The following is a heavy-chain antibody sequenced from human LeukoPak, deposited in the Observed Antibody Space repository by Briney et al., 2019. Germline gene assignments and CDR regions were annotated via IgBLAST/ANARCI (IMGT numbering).Heavy chain of an antibody. V-gene: IGHV3-23*01. J-gene: IGHJ4*02. CDR3: AKGSGTAMVLFDY. CDR1: GFTFSSYA. D-gene: IGHD5-18*01. CDR2: ISGSAGGT. Sequence: GGPLRLSCTASGFTFSSYAMSWVRQAPGKGLEWVSAISGSAGGTYYADSVKGRFTTSRDNSKNTVYLHMNSLRAEDTAAYYCAKGSGTAMVLFDYWGQGTLVTVSS.